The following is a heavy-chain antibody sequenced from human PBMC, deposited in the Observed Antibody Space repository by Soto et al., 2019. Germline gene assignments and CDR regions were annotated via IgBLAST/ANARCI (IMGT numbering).Heavy chain of an antibody. CDR3: AHRATVAVAWGGLDI. CDR1: GFSLSTSGVG. D-gene: IGHD6-19*01. J-gene: IGHJ3*02. V-gene: IGHV2-5*02. Sequence: QITLKESGPTLVRPTQTLTLTCTFSGFSLSTSGVGVGWIRQPPGKALEWLALIYWDDDKRYSPSLKSRLTITKDTSKNQVVLIMTNMEPVDTATYYCAHRATVAVAWGGLDIWGQGTMVTVSS. CDR2: IYWDDDK.